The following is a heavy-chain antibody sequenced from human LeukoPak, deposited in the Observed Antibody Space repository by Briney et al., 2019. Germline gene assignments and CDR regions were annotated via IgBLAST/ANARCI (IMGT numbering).Heavy chain of an antibody. J-gene: IGHJ2*01. CDR1: GGPFSGYN. D-gene: IGHD2-2*01. CDR2: ITHSGST. CDR3: ARVAKCSSTCRGKYWYFDL. V-gene: IGHV4-34*01. Sequence: SETLSLTCAVYGGPFSGYNWGWLRQPPGQGLEWIAQITHSGSTTYSPSLKSRVTISLATAKNQFSLQLNSVTAADTAVYYCARVAKCSSTCRGKYWYFDLWGRGTLVTVSS.